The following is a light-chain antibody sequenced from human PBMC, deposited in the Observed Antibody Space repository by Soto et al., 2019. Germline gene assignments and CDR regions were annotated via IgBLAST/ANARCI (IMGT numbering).Light chain of an antibody. CDR2: AAS. J-gene: IGKJ1*01. Sequence: DIQMTQSPSSLSASVGDRGTITCRASQGISNYLAWYQQKPGKVPKLLIYAASTLQSGVPSRFIGSGSGTDFTLTISSLQPEDGATYSCQNYNSAPVTFGQGTKVEIK. CDR1: QGISNY. CDR3: QNYNSAPVT. V-gene: IGKV1-27*01.